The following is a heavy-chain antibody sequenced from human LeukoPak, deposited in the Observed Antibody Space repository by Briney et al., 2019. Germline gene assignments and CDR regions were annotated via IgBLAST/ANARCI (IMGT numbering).Heavy chain of an antibody. CDR3: ARDPILVGSYGSDLYYYYYGMDV. Sequence: SMKVSCKASGGTFSSYAISWVRQAPGQGLEWVGRIIPILGIANYAQKFQGRVTITADKSTSTAYMELSSLRSEDTAVYYCARDPILVGSYGSDLYYYYYGMDVWGQGTTVTVSS. V-gene: IGHV1-69*04. D-gene: IGHD5-18*01. J-gene: IGHJ6*02. CDR2: IIPILGIA. CDR1: GGTFSSYA.